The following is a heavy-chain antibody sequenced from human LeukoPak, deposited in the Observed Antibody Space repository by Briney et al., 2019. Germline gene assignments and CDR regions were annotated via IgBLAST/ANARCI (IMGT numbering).Heavy chain of an antibody. CDR2: VYYTGTT. V-gene: IGHV4-61*08. J-gene: IGHJ3*02. Sequence: SETLSLTCAVSGGSISSGGYSWSWIRQPPGKGLEWIGYVYYTGTTNYNPSLKSRVTISVDTSKIQFSLRLSSVTAADTAVYYCVRTGYCSGGSCYGFDAFDIWGQGTMVTVSS. CDR1: GGSISSGGYS. D-gene: IGHD2-15*01. CDR3: VRTGYCSGGSCYGFDAFDI.